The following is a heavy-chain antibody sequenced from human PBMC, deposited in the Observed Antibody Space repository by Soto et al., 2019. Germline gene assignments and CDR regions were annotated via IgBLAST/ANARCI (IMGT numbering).Heavy chain of an antibody. D-gene: IGHD2-8*01. CDR3: ARSRLGGFDGVYYGMDV. V-gene: IGHV1-8*01. Sequence: RASVKVSCKASGYTFTSYDINWVRQATGQGLEWMGWMNPNSGNTGYAQKFQGRVTMTRNTSISTAYMELSSLRSEDTAVYYCARSRLGGFDGVYYGMDVWGQGTTVTVSS. CDR2: MNPNSGNT. J-gene: IGHJ6*02. CDR1: GYTFTSYD.